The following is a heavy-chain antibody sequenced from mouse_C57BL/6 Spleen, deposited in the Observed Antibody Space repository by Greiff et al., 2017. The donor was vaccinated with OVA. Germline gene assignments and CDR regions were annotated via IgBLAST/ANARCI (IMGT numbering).Heavy chain of an antibody. CDR1: GYSITSGYY. V-gene: IGHV3-6*01. D-gene: IGHD1-1*01. J-gene: IGHJ4*01. CDR3: ARRDDYDSSYFLGAMDY. CDR2: ISYDGSN. Sequence: EVKLMESGPGLVKPSQSLSLTCSVTGYSITSGYYWNWIRQFPGNKLEWMGYISYDGSNNYNPSLKNRISITRDTSKNQFFLKLNSVTTEDTATYYCARRDDYDSSYFLGAMDYWGQGTSVTVSS.